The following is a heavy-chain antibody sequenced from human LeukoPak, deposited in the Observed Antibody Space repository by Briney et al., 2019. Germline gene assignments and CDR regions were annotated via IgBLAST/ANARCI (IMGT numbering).Heavy chain of an antibody. V-gene: IGHV3-30-3*01. CDR1: GFTFS. J-gene: IGHJ4*02. CDR2: ISFDGGNK. D-gene: IGHD6-13*01. Sequence: PGGSLRLSCATSGFTFSMHWVRLAPGKGLDWVAVISFDGGNKFYADSVKGRFSISRDNSKNPLYLQMNSLGLDDTAVYFCARGRAGIAAAGFDYWGQGTLVTVSS. CDR3: ARGRAGIAAAGFDY.